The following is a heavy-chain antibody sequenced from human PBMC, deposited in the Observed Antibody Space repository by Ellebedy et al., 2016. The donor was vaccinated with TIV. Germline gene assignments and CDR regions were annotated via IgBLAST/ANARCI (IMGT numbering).Heavy chain of an antibody. V-gene: IGHV1-46*01. CDR1: GYTFTSYY. J-gene: IGHJ4*02. CDR2: INPSGGST. CDR3: ARRDITVTSSFFDY. Sequence: ASVKVSXXASGYTFTSYYMHWVRQAPGQGLEWMGIINPSGGSTSYAQKFQGRVTMTRDTSISTAYMELSRLRSDDTAVYYCARRDITVTSSFFDYWGQGTLVTVSS. D-gene: IGHD1-20*01.